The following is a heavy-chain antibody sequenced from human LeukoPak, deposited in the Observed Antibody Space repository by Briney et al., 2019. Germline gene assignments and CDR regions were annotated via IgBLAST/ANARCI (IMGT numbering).Heavy chain of an antibody. CDR2: IYYSGST. D-gene: IGHD4-23*01. V-gene: IGHV4-59*01. Sequence: SETLSLTCTVSGGSISSYYWSWLRQPPGKGREWIGYIYYSGSTNYNPSLKSQVTISVDTSKNQFSLKLSSVTAADTAVYYCASFDYGGNSADYWGQGTLVTVSS. CDR3: ASFDYGGNSADY. J-gene: IGHJ4*02. CDR1: GGSISSYY.